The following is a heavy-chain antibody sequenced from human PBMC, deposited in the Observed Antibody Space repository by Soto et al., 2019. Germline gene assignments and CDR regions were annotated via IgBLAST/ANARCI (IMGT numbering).Heavy chain of an antibody. CDR2: IKQDGSDK. Sequence: GGSLRLSCAASGFTLSSYWMSWVRLAPGTRLEWVATIKQDGSDKYYVDSAKGRSTVSRDNAKSSLDLQMNSLRADDTAVYYCARGCAGGSCPYYIDVWGKGTTVTVSS. V-gene: IGHV3-7*01. J-gene: IGHJ6*03. D-gene: IGHD2-15*01. CDR1: GFTLSSYW. CDR3: ARGCAGGSCPYYIDV.